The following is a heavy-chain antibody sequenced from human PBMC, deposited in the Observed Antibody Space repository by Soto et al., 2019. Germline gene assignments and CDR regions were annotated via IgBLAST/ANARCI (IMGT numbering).Heavy chain of an antibody. CDR1: GFSLSTSGMR. D-gene: IGHD1-1*01. V-gene: IGHV2-70*04. CDR3: AKTGTDGSWFDP. Sequence: SGPTLVNPTQTLTLTCTFSGFSLSTSGMRVSWIRQPPGKALEWLARIDWDDGKFHSTSLKTRLTISKDTSKNQVVLTMTNMDPVDTATYYCAKTGTDGSWFDPWGQGALVTVSS. J-gene: IGHJ5*02. CDR2: IDWDDGK.